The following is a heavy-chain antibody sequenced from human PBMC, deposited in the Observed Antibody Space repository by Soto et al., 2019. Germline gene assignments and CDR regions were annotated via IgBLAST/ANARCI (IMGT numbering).Heavy chain of an antibody. V-gene: IGHV4-61*01. J-gene: IGHJ5*02. CDR2: IYYSGSS. CDR1: GGSVSSGSYY. Sequence: SETLSLTCTVSGGSVSSGSYYWSWIRQPPGKGLELIGYIYYSGSSNYNPSLKSRVTISVDTSKNQFSLKLSSVTAADTAVYYCARGVPYSYGYISWFDPWGQGTLVTVSS. D-gene: IGHD5-18*01. CDR3: ARGVPYSYGYISWFDP.